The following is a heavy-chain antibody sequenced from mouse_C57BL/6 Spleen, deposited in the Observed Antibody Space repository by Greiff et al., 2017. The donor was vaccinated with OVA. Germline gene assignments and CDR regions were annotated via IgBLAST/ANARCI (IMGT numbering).Heavy chain of an antibody. CDR1: GYTFTSYW. J-gene: IGHJ3*01. Sequence: QVQLQQPGAELVKPGASVKLSCKASGYTFTSYWMHWVKQRPGQGLEWIGMIHPNSGSTNYNEKFKSKATLTVDKSSSTAYMQLSSLTSEDSAVYYCAREGGYYSNYEGFAYWGQGTLVTVSA. D-gene: IGHD2-5*01. V-gene: IGHV1-64*01. CDR3: AREGGYYSNYEGFAY. CDR2: IHPNSGST.